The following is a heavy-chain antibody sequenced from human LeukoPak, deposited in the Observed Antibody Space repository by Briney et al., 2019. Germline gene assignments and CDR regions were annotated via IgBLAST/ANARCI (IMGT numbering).Heavy chain of an antibody. V-gene: IGHV4-30-2*01. CDR3: ARDRDRFGELYY. Sequence: SETLSLTCAVSGGSISSGGYSWSWIRQPPGKGLEWIGYIYHSGSTYYNPSLKSRVTISVDRYKNQFSLKLSSVPAADTAVYYCARDRDRFGELYYWGQGTLVTVSS. CDR2: IYHSGST. D-gene: IGHD3-10*01. CDR1: GGSISSGGYS. J-gene: IGHJ4*02.